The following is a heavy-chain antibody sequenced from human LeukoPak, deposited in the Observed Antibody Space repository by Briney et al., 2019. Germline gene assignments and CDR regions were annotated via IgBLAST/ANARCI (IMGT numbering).Heavy chain of an antibody. D-gene: IGHD7-27*01. V-gene: IGHV3-30*03. Sequence: GGSLRLSCAASGFTFSSYGMHWVRQAPGKGLEWVAVISYDGSNKCYADSVKGRFTISRDNSKNTLYLQMNSLRAEDTAAYYCAAQLGIPQFDYWGQGTLVTVSS. CDR3: AAQLGIPQFDY. J-gene: IGHJ4*02. CDR1: GFTFSSYG. CDR2: ISYDGSNK.